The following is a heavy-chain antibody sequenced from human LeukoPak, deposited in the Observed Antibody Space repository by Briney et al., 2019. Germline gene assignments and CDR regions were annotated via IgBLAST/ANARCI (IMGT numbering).Heavy chain of an antibody. Sequence: PGGSLRLSCAASGFTFSSYGMHWVRQAPGKGLEWVAVISYDGSNKYYADSVKGRFTISRDNSKNTLYLQMNSLGAEDTAVYYCAKSNDYGDYIFDYWGQGTLVTVSS. V-gene: IGHV3-30*18. CDR1: GFTFSSYG. D-gene: IGHD4-17*01. J-gene: IGHJ4*02. CDR3: AKSNDYGDYIFDY. CDR2: ISYDGSNK.